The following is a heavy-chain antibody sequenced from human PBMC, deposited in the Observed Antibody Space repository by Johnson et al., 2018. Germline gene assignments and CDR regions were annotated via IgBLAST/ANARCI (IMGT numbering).Heavy chain of an antibody. J-gene: IGHJ3*02. CDR3: ALITMIVGSDAFDI. CDR2: ISSSSSTI. CDR1: GFTFSSYS. V-gene: IGHV3-48*02. D-gene: IGHD3-22*01. Sequence: EVQLVESGGGLVQPGGSLRLSCAASGFTFSSYSMNWVRQAPGKGLEWVSYISSSSSTIYYADSVKGRFTISRDNAKNSLYLQMNSLRDEDTAVYYCALITMIVGSDAFDIWGQGTMVTVSS.